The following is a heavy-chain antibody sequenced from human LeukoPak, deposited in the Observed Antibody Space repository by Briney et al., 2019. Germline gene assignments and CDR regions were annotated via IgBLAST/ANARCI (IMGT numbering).Heavy chain of an antibody. D-gene: IGHD3-22*01. J-gene: IGHJ5*02. Sequence: PSETLSLTCAVYGGSFSGYYWSWIRQPPGKGLEWIGEINHSGSTNYNPSLKSRVTISVDTSKDQFSLKLSSVTAADTAVYYCARGVEDYYDSSGYYYSVTLNWFDPWGQGTLVTVSS. CDR3: ARGVEDYYDSSGYYYSVTLNWFDP. CDR1: GGSFSGYY. V-gene: IGHV4-34*01. CDR2: INHSGST.